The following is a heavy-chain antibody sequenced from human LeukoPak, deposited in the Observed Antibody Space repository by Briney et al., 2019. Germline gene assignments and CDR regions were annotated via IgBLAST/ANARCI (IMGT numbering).Heavy chain of an antibody. CDR3: AELGITMIGGV. CDR1: GFTFSSYW. Sequence: SLTLSCAASGFTFSSYWMSWDRQVHGKGLEWVANIKQDGSETSYVNSVKGRFTISRDNATNSLYLQMNSLRAEDTAVYYCAELGITMIGGVWGKGTTVTIS. V-gene: IGHV3-7*01. J-gene: IGHJ6*03. D-gene: IGHD3-10*02. CDR2: IKQDGSET.